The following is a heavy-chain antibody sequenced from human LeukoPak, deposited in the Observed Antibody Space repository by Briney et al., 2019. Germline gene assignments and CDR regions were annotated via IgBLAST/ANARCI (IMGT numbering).Heavy chain of an antibody. V-gene: IGHV3-23*01. J-gene: IGHJ6*02. CDR1: GFTFSSYA. D-gene: IGHD3-10*01. Sequence: GGSLRLSCAASGFTFSSYAMSWVRQAPGKGLEWVSAISGSGGSTYYADPVKGRFTISRDDSKNTLYLQMNSLRAEDTAVYYCAKVDSGGSGSQNYYYYGMDVWGQGTTVTVSS. CDR3: AKVDSGGSGSQNYYYYGMDV. CDR2: ISGSGGST.